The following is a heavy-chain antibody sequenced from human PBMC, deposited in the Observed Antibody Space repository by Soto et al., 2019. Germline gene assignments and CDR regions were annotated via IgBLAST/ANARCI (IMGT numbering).Heavy chain of an antibody. J-gene: IGHJ5*02. Sequence: SETLSLTCPVPGCSISSGDYYWSWIRQPPGKGLEWIGYIYHSGSTYYNPSLKSRVTISVDTSKNQFSLKLSSVTAADTAVYYCARERPDGARLDPWGQGTLVTVSS. D-gene: IGHD6-6*01. V-gene: IGHV4-30-4*01. CDR2: IYHSGST. CDR1: GCSISSGDYY. CDR3: ARERPDGARLDP.